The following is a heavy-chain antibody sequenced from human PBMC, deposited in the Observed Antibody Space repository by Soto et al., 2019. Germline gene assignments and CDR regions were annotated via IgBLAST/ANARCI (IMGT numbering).Heavy chain of an antibody. Sequence: PGGSLRLSCAASGFTFSDYYMSWIRQAPGKGLEWVSYISSSGSTIYYADSVKGRFTISRDNAKNSLYLQMNSLRAEDTAVYYCARDFVSDVLRYFDWSKTVNYYMEVWGKGTTVTVSS. CDR2: ISSSGSTI. CDR1: GFTFSDYY. CDR3: ARDFVSDVLRYFDWSKTVNYYMEV. V-gene: IGHV3-11*01. D-gene: IGHD3-9*01. J-gene: IGHJ6*03.